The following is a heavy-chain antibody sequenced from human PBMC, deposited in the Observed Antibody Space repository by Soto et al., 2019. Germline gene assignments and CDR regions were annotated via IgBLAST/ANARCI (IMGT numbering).Heavy chain of an antibody. CDR3: ARETAKGDYAFSSGYRANAFDI. J-gene: IGHJ3*02. CDR1: GGTFSSYA. Sequence: SVKVSCKASGGTFSSYAISWVRQAPGQGLEWMGGIIPIFGTANYAQKFQGRVTITADESTSTAYMELSSLRSEDTAVYYCARETAKGDYAFSSGYRANAFDIWGQGTMVTVSS. CDR2: IIPIFGTA. V-gene: IGHV1-69*13. D-gene: IGHD3-3*01.